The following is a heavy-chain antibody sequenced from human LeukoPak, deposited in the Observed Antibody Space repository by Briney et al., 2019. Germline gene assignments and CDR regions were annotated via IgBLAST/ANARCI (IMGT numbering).Heavy chain of an antibody. CDR2: ISGSGAST. J-gene: IGHJ5*02. D-gene: IGHD2-15*01. CDR1: GVTFSSYA. CDR3: AKDPYKVVVAAQGFDP. Sequence: GGSLRLSCAASGVTFSSYAMSWVRQAPGKGLEWVSVISGSGASTYYADSVKGRFTISRDNSKNTLYLQMNSLRAEDTAVYYCAKDPYKVVVAAQGFDPWGQGTLVTVSS. V-gene: IGHV3-23*01.